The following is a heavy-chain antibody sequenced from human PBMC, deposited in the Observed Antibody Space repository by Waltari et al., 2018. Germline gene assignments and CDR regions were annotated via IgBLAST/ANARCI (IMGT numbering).Heavy chain of an antibody. J-gene: IGHJ5*02. D-gene: IGHD2-2*01. CDR3: ARDFCSTSCYYNWFDP. Sequence: QVQLVQSGAEVKKPGSSVKVSCKASGVPFSSYAIRWLRRAPGQGLEWMGRIIPILGIANYAQKFQGRVTITADKSTSTAYMELSSLRSEDTAVYYCARDFCSTSCYYNWFDPGAREPWSPSPQ. CDR2: IIPILGIA. CDR1: GVPFSSYA. V-gene: IGHV1-69*09.